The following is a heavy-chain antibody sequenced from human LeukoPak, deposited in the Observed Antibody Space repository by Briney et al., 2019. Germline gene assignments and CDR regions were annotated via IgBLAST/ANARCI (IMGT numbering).Heavy chain of an antibody. V-gene: IGHV3-15*01. CDR2: IKSKTDGGTT. CDR1: GFTVSSNY. J-gene: IGHJ5*02. CDR3: TTGLGYDFWSGT. Sequence: GGSLRLSCAASGFTVSSNYMSWVRQAPGKGLEWVGRIKSKTDGGTTDYAAPVKGRFTISRDDSKNTLYLQMNSLKTEDTAVYYCTTGLGYDFWSGTWGQGTLVTVSS. D-gene: IGHD3-3*01.